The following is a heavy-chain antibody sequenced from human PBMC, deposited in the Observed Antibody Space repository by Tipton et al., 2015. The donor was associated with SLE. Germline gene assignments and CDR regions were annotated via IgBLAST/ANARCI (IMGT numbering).Heavy chain of an antibody. D-gene: IGHD4-23*01. V-gene: IGHV4-59*01. CDR2: IYYSGST. Sequence: TLSLTCTVSGGSIGSYYWSWIRQPPGKGLEWIGYIYYSGSTNYNPSLKSRVTISVDTSKNQFSLKLGSVTAADTAVYYCARGGGNANWYFDLWGRGTLVTVSP. CDR1: GGSIGSYY. CDR3: ARGGGNANWYFDL. J-gene: IGHJ2*01.